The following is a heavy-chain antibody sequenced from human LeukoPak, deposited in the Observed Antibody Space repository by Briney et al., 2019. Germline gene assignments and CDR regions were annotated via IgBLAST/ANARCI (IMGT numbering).Heavy chain of an antibody. V-gene: IGHV1-18*01. CDR1: GYTFTSYG. CDR3: ARVVLGRRWLQTSYYYGMDV. D-gene: IGHD5-24*01. Sequence: ASVTVSCKASGYTFTSYGISWVRQAPGQGLEWMGWISAYNGNTNYAQKFQGRVTITADESTSTAYLELSSLTSEDTAVYYCARVVLGRRWLQTSYYYGMDVWGQGTTVTVSS. CDR2: ISAYNGNT. J-gene: IGHJ6*02.